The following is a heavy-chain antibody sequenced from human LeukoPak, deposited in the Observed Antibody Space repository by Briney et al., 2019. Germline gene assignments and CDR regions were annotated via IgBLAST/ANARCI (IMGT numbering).Heavy chain of an antibody. D-gene: IGHD2/OR15-2a*01. V-gene: IGHV3-7*01. CDR1: GFTFSDYY. J-gene: IGHJ4*02. Sequence: GGSLRLSCAASGFTFSDYYMSWIRQAPGKGLEGVANIKQDGSEKYYVDSVKGRFTISRDNAKNCLYLQMNSLRAEDTAVYYCARGPTRANSSDYWGQGTLVTVSS. CDR3: ARGPTRANSSDY. CDR2: IKQDGSEK.